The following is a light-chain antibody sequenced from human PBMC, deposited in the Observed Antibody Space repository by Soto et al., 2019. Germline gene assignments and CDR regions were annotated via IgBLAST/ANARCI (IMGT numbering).Light chain of an antibody. V-gene: IGKV3-15*01. J-gene: IGKJ4*01. CDR3: QPYGGWPLT. CDR1: QSVGNN. Sequence: EIVVTQSPATLSVSPGERATLSCRASQSVGNNFAWYQQKPGQAPRLLIFATSTRATGVPARFSGSGSGTEFTLTISSLQSEDFAVYYGQPYGGWPLTFCGGAKVEIE. CDR2: ATS.